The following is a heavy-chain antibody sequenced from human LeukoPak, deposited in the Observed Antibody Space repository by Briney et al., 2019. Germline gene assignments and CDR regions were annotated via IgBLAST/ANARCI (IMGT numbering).Heavy chain of an antibody. CDR1: GGSFSSGGYY. CDR2: VYYSGST. CDR3: ARYDSSGFSN. J-gene: IGHJ4*02. V-gene: IGHV4-31*03. D-gene: IGHD3-22*01. Sequence: SETLSLTCTVSGGSFSSGGYYWSWLRQHPGKGLEWIGYVYYSGSTYYNPSLKSRLTISVDTSKNQFSLNLSSVTAADTAVYYCARYDSSGFSNWGQGTLVTVSS.